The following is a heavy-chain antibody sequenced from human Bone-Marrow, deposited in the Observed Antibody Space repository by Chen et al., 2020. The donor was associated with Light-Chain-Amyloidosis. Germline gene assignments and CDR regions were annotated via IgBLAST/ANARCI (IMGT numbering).Heavy chain of an antibody. CDR3: ARSVFGTFDY. Sequence: DVQLVESGGGLIQPGESLRLPCAASGFTFSDYYRHWVRQGPGKGLVWVSRSNGDGTDIKYADSVRGRFTISRDSAKNTVYLQMNSLRTEDTAVYYCARSVFGTFDYWGQGALVTVSS. V-gene: IGHV3-74*01. J-gene: IGHJ4*02. CDR1: GFTFSDYY. D-gene: IGHD1-1*01. CDR2: SNGDGTDI.